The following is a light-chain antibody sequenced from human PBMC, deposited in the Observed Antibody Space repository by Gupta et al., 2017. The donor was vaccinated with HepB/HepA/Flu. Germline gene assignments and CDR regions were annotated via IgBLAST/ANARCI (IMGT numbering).Light chain of an antibody. V-gene: IGLV2-14*03. CDR3: SSYTISNTYV. Sequence: QSALTQPASVSGSLGQSITLSCTGTSSDVGAYNFVSWFQQDPGKAPKLIILDVDNRPSGVSNRFSGSKSGNTASLTISGLQAEDEAYYYCSSYTISNTYVFGTGTKVTVL. CDR2: DVD. J-gene: IGLJ1*01. CDR1: SSDVGAYNF.